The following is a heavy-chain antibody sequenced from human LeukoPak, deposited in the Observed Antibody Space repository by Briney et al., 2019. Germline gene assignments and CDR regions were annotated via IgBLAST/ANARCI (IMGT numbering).Heavy chain of an antibody. CDR1: GYTFTGYY. J-gene: IGHJ4*02. CDR2: INPNSGGT. D-gene: IGHD3-22*01. CDR3: ARDNADYYDSSGHEVFDY. V-gene: IGHV1-2*02. Sequence: VASVKVSCKASGYTFTGYYMHWVRQAPGQGLEWMGWINPNSGGTNYAQKFQGRVTMTRDTSISTAYMELSRLRSDDTAVYYCARDNADYYDSSGHEVFDYWGQGTLVTVSS.